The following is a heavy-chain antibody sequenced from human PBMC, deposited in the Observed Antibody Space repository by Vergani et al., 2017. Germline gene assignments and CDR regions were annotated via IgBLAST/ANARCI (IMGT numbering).Heavy chain of an antibody. Sequence: QVQLQESGPGLVKPSETLSLTCTVSNDSVSNTFYYWGWIRPTPGKGLEWIGRIYYSGSTYYNPSLESRVTMSVDTSKNQFSLKLRSVTAADTAVYFCARVMYRDEASTGYRLEGMDIWGQGTTVTISS. CDR1: NDSVSNTFYY. D-gene: IGHD3-9*01. CDR3: ARVMYRDEASTGYRLEGMDI. CDR2: IYYSGST. J-gene: IGHJ6*02. V-gene: IGHV4-39*07.